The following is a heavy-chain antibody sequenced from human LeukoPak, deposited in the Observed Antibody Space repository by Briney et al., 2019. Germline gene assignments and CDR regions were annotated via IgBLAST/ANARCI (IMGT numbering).Heavy chain of an antibody. J-gene: IGHJ4*02. CDR3: AKDLLGYYDSSGYSPFGY. V-gene: IGHV3-23*01. D-gene: IGHD3-22*01. CDR2: ISGSGGST. Sequence: GGSLRLSCAASGFTFSSYAMSWVRQAPGKGLEWVSAISGSGGSTYYADSEKGRFTISRDNSKNTLYLQMNSLRAEDTAVYYCAKDLLGYYDSSGYSPFGYWGQGTLVTVSS. CDR1: GFTFSSYA.